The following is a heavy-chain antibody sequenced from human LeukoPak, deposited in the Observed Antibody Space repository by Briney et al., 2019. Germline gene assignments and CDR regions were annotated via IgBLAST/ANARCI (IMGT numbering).Heavy chain of an antibody. V-gene: IGHV4-30-4*01. CDR3: ATPRWELAGGSDY. D-gene: IGHD1-26*01. J-gene: IGHJ4*02. CDR1: GGSISSGDYY. CDR2: IYYSGST. Sequence: SETLSLTCTVSGGSISSGDYYWSWIRQPPGKGLEWIGYIYYSGSTYYNPSLKSRVTISVDTSKNQFSLKLSSVTAADTAVYYCATPRWELAGGSDYWGQGTLVTVSS.